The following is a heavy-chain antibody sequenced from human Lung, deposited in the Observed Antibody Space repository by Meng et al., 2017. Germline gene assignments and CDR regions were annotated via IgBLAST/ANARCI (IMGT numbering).Heavy chain of an antibody. CDR3: ARDPGSYPDY. V-gene: IGHV4-61*01. Sequence: SETLSLTCSVSGDSVSDGSYYWRWFRQPPGKTLEWIGDIFYVGRTNYNPSLKSRVTMSVDTSRNLFSLNLTSVTAAETAVYFCARDPGSYPDYWGQGLLVTVSS. J-gene: IGHJ4*02. CDR1: GDSVSDGSYY. D-gene: IGHD3-10*01. CDR2: IFYVGRT.